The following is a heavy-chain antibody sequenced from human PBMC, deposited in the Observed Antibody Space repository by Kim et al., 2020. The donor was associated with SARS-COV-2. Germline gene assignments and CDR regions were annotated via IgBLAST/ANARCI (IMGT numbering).Heavy chain of an antibody. Sequence: SETLSLTCTVSGGSISSYCWSWIRQPPGKGLEWIGHIYYSGSTNYNPSLKSRVTISVDTSKNQFSLKLSSVTAADTAVYYCARTDIVAMGGVGFDYWGQGTLVTVSS. CDR3: ARTDIVAMGGVGFDY. CDR2: IYYSGST. CDR1: GGSISSYC. V-gene: IGHV4-59*13. D-gene: IGHD5-12*01. J-gene: IGHJ4*02.